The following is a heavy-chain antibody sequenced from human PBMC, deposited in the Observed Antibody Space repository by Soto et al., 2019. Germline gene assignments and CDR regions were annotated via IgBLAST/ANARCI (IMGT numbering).Heavy chain of an antibody. J-gene: IGHJ6*02. D-gene: IGHD6-13*01. CDR1: GFTFSNAW. CDR2: IKRKTDGGTT. Sequence: EVQLVESGGGLVKPGGSLRLSCAASGFTFSNAWMSWVRQAPGKGLEWVGRIKRKTDGGTTDYAAPVKGRFTISRDDSKNTLYLQMNSLKTEDTAVYYCTAGTLARYYYGMDVWGQGTTVTVSS. V-gene: IGHV3-15*01. CDR3: TAGTLARYYYGMDV.